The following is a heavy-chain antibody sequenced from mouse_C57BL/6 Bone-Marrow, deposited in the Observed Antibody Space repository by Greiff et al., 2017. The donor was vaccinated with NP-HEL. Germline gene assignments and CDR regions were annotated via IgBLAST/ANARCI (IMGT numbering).Heavy chain of an antibody. CDR3: ARLGNPYAMDY. CDR2: ISSGGSYT. J-gene: IGHJ4*01. V-gene: IGHV5-6*01. CDR1: GFTFSSYG. Sequence: EVQLVDSGGDLVKPGGSLKLSCAASGFTFSSYGMSWVRQTPDRRLEWVATISSGGSYTYYPDSVKGRFTISRDNAKNTLYLQMSSLKSEDTAMYYCARLGNPYAMDYWGQGTSVTVSS. D-gene: IGHD2-1*01.